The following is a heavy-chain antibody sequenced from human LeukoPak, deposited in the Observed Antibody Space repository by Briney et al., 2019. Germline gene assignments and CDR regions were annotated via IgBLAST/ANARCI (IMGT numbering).Heavy chain of an antibody. CDR2: IYYSGST. J-gene: IGHJ5*02. Sequence: PSETLSLTCTVSGGSIGSYYWSWIRQSPGKGLEWIGYIYYSGSTNYNPSLKSRVTISVDTSKNQFSLKLSSVTAADTAVYYCARDYGSGPWGQGTLVTVSS. V-gene: IGHV4-59*01. CDR1: GGSIGSYY. CDR3: ARDYGSGP. D-gene: IGHD3-10*01.